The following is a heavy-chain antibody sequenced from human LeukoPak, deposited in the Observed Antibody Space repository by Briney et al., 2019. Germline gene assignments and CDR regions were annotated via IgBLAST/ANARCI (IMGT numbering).Heavy chain of an antibody. Sequence: GGSLRLSCAASGFTFSSCTMNWVRQAPGKGLEWVSSISSSSSYIYYADSVKGRFTISRDNAKNSLYLQMNSLRAEDTAVFYCARDGTYTDYDPDFDIWGQGTLVTVSS. CDR2: ISSSSSYI. CDR3: ARDGTYTDYDPDFDI. CDR1: GFTFSSCT. J-gene: IGHJ4*02. D-gene: IGHD5-12*01. V-gene: IGHV3-21*01.